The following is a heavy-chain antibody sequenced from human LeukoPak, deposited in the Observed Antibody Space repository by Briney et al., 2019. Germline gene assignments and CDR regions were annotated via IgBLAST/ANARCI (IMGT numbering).Heavy chain of an antibody. D-gene: IGHD5-18*01. CDR1: GFTFSSYA. J-gene: IGHJ6*02. CDR3: ARDYSKDYGMDV. CDR2: IYSGGST. Sequence: GGSLRLSCAASGFTFSSYAMSWVRQAPGKGLEWVSVIYSGGSTYYADSVKGRFTISRDNSKNTLYLQMNSLRAEDTAVYYCARDYSKDYGMDVWGQGTTVTVSS. V-gene: IGHV3-53*01.